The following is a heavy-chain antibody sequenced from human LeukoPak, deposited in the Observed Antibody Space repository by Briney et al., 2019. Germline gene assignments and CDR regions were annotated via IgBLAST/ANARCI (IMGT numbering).Heavy chain of an antibody. J-gene: IGHJ4*02. D-gene: IGHD3-22*01. CDR3: ASSRYDSSGYYGIIGY. CDR2: ISSSSIYI. Sequence: GGSLRLSCAASGFTFSNAWMSWVRQAPGKGLESVSSISSSSIYIYYADSVKGRFTISRDNAKNSLYLQMNSLRAEDTAVYYCASSRYDSSGYYGIIGYWGQGTLVTVSS. CDR1: GFTFSNAW. V-gene: IGHV3-21*01.